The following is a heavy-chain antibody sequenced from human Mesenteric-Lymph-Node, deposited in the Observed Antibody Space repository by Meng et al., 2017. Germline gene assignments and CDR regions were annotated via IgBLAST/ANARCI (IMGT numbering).Heavy chain of an antibody. CDR2: IYYSGST. CDR1: GGSISSYY. V-gene: IGHV4-59*01. Sequence: SETLSLTCTVSGGSISSYYWSWIRQPPGKGLEWIGYIYYSGSTNYNPSLKSRVTISVDTSKNQFSLKLSSVTAADTAVYYCARGDDYVWGSYRSPIMGYYGMDVWGQGTTVTVSS. CDR3: ARGDDYVWGSYRSPIMGYYGMDV. J-gene: IGHJ6*02. D-gene: IGHD3-16*02.